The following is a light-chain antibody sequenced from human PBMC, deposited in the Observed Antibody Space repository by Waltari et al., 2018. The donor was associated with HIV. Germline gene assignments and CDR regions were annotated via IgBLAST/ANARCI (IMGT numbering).Light chain of an antibody. V-gene: IGLV2-23*02. CDR3: CSYVGVVNSFVL. CDR1: SSNL. CDR2: EVS. Sequence: QSALTQPASVSGSPGQSITISCTGTSSNLVSCYQQHPGKAPKLIIHEVSKRPSGVSDRFSASKSGNTASLTVARLQAEDEADYHCCSYVGVVNSFVLFGGGTKLTVL. J-gene: IGLJ2*01.